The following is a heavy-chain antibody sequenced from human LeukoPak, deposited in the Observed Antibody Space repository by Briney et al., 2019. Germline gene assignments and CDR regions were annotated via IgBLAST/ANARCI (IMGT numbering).Heavy chain of an antibody. CDR3: AKPLGGKYGYDY. CDR2: IYSGGST. D-gene: IGHD5-18*01. V-gene: IGHV3-53*01. J-gene: IGHJ4*02. Sequence: GGSLRLSCAASGFTVSSNYMSWVRQAPGKGLEWVSVIYSGGSTYYIDSVKGRFTISRDNSKNTVYLQMNSLRAEDTAVYYCAKPLGGKYGYDYWGQGTLVTVSS. CDR1: GFTVSSNY.